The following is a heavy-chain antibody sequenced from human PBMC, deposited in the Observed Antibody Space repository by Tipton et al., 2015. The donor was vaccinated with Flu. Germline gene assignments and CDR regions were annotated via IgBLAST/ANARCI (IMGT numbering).Heavy chain of an antibody. V-gene: IGHV4-30-4*08. Sequence: TLSLTCTVSGDSISSGGAYWTWIRQRPGKGLEWIGCIYPSGGTDYNPNLKSRVTISGDTSKNQFSLRLSSVTAADTAVYYCASGNFDGSAREGFFGYWGQGTLLTVSS. CDR2: IYPSGGT. CDR1: GDSISSGGAY. CDR3: ASGNFDGSAREGFFGY. D-gene: IGHD3-22*01. J-gene: IGHJ4*02.